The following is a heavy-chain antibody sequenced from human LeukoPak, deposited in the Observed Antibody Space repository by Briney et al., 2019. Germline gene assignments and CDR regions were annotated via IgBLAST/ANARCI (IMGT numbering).Heavy chain of an antibody. J-gene: IGHJ4*02. CDR1: GGSISSSSYY. V-gene: IGHV4-39*01. D-gene: IGHD1-7*01. CDR3: ASPTGGWNSPFDY. Sequence: RPSETLSLTCTVSGGSISSSSYYWGWIRQPPRKGLEWIGSIYYSGSTYYNPSLKSRVTISVDTSKNQFSLKLSSVTAADTAVYYCASPTGGWNSPFDYWGQGTLVTVSS. CDR2: IYYSGST.